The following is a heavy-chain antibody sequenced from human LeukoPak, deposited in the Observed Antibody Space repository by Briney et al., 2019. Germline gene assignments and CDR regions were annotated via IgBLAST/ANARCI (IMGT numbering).Heavy chain of an antibody. Sequence: ASVKVSCKASGYTFTGYYMHWVRQAPGQGLEWMGWINPNSGGTNYAQKFQGRVTMTRDTSISTAYMELSRLRSDDTAVYYCARDTKRAGASGSYSYRGQGTLVTVSS. CDR3: ARDTKRAGASGSYSY. CDR1: GYTFTGYY. CDR2: INPNSGGT. D-gene: IGHD1-26*01. V-gene: IGHV1-2*02. J-gene: IGHJ4*02.